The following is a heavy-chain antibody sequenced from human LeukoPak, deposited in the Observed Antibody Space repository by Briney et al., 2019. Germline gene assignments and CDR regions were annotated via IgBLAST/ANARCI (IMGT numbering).Heavy chain of an antibody. CDR1: GYSFTSYW. CDR2: IYPGDSDT. V-gene: IGHV5-51*01. D-gene: IGHD2-15*01. CDR3: ARLPPGWDCSGGSCYGFDY. J-gene: IGHJ4*02. Sequence: GESLKISCKGSGYSFTSYWIGWVRQMPGKGLEWMGIIYPGDSDTRYSPSFQGQVTISADKSISTAYLQWSSLKASDTAMYYSARLPPGWDCSGGSCYGFDYWGQGTLVTVSS.